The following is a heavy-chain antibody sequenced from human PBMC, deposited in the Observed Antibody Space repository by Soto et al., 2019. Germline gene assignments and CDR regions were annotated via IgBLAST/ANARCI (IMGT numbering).Heavy chain of an antibody. V-gene: IGHV5-10-1*01. CDR1: GYSFTSYW. CDR2: IDPSDSYT. D-gene: IGHD3-10*01. J-gene: IGHJ6*02. Sequence: GESLKISFKGSGYSFTSYWISWVRQMPGKGLEWMGRIDPSDSYTNYSQSFQGHVTISADKSIRTTHLQWSSLKASDTAMYYFALYGSESYYRPPYYYYGMDVWGQGTTVTVSS. CDR3: ALYGSESYYRPPYYYYGMDV.